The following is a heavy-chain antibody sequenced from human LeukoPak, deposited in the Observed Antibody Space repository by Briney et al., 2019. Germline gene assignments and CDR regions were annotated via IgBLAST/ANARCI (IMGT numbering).Heavy chain of an antibody. J-gene: IGHJ6*03. V-gene: IGHV3-11*01. CDR1: GFTFSDYY. CDR2: ISSSGSTI. CDR3: ARDLRYYYYMDV. Sequence: GGSLRLSCAASGFTFSDYYMSWIRQAPGKGLEWVSYISSSGSTIYYADSVKGRFTTSRDNAKNSLYLQMNSLRAEDTAVYYCARDLRYYYYMDVWGKGTTVTVSS.